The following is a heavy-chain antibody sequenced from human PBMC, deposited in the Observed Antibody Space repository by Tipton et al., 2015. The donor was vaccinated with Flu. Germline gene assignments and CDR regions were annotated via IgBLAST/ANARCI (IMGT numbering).Heavy chain of an antibody. CDR1: GFTFSGFG. CDR2: IWNDGKNQ. V-gene: IGHV3-33*01. Sequence: SLRLSCSTSGFTFSGFGMHWVRQAPGKGLEWVAVIWNDGKNQFYADSVKGRFTISRDNSKNMSYLQMNSLRAEDTAVYYCARDRGEWNYEGDHYWSFGMDVWGQGTTVTVSS. J-gene: IGHJ6*02. D-gene: IGHD1-7*01. CDR3: ARDRGEWNYEGDHYWSFGMDV.